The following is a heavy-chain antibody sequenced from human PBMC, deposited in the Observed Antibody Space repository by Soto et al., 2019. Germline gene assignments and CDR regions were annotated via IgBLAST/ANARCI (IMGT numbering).Heavy chain of an antibody. D-gene: IGHD3-10*01. CDR1: GFSFSSYA. V-gene: IGHV3-23*01. J-gene: IGHJ5*02. CDR2: ISGGGGVST. Sequence: GFLGLCGAAAGFSFSSYAMTWVRQAPGKGLEWVSGISGGGGVSTYYADSVKGRFTISRDNSMNTLYLQMNRLRAEDTAVYYCAKAAISMVRGVNNWFDPWGQGTLVTVSS. CDR3: AKAAISMVRGVNNWFDP.